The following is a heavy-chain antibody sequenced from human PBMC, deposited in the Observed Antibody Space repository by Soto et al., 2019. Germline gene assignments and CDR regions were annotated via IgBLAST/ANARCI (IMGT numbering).Heavy chain of an antibody. CDR3: ARGRELLVHDY. D-gene: IGHD1-26*01. CDR1: GGSISSGDYY. J-gene: IGHJ4*02. CDR2: IYYSGST. Sequence: TLSLTCTVSGGSISSGDYYWSWIRQPPGKGLEWIGYIYYSGSTYYNPSLKSRVTISVDTSKNQFSLKLSSVTAADTAVYYCARGRELLVHDYWGQGTLVTVSS. V-gene: IGHV4-30-4*01.